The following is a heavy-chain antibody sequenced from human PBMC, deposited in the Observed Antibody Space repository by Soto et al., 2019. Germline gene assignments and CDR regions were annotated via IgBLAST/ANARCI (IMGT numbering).Heavy chain of an antibody. J-gene: IGHJ4*02. CDR1: GYTFTSYA. D-gene: IGHD2-15*01. CDR2: INAGNGNT. V-gene: IGHV1-3*01. CDR3: ARDLGGWPDY. Sequence: QVQLVQSGAEVKKPGASVKVSCKASGYTFTSYAMHWVRQAPGQRLEWMGWINAGNGNTKYSQKFQGRVTITRDTPACTAYMELSSLRSEDTAVYCCARDLGGWPDYWGQGTLVTVSS.